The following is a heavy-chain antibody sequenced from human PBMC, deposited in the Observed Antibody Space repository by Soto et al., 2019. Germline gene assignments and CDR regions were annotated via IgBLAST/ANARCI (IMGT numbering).Heavy chain of an antibody. J-gene: IGHJ4*02. CDR1: GGSINNHY. CDR3: ARANWYSEY. Sequence: QVQLQESGPGLVKPSETLSLTCTVSGGSINNHYWSWIRQPPGKGLEWLGYVYYNGITNYNPSLTSRVTMSVDTSKNQVSRNLTSLTAADTATYYCARANWYSEYWGKGIPVTVSS. D-gene: IGHD7-27*01. V-gene: IGHV4-59*11. CDR2: VYYNGIT.